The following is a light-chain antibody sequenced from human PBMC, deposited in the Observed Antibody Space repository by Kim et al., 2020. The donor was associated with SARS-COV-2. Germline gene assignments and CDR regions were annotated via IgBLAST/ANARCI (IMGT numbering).Light chain of an antibody. V-gene: IGKV3-20*01. J-gene: IGKJ3*01. CDR3: EQYGSSGFT. CDR2: GAS. Sequence: EIVLTQSPGTLSLSPGERATLSCRASQSVSSSYLAWYQQKPSQATRLLIYGASSRATGIPDRFSGSGSGTDFTLTISRQEPEDFAVYYCEQYGSSGFTFGTGTKVDIK. CDR1: QSVSSSY.